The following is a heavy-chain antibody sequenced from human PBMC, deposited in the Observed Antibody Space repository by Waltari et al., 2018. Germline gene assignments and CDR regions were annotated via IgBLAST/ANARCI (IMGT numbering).Heavy chain of an antibody. Sequence: EVHLVESGGGLVEPGGSLRLSCAASGFSFNHAWMNWVRRAPGKGLEWVGRIENKTEGGRTDYAAVVKGRFTISRDDSENTLYLQMNSLKTEDTAVYYCTRGRALFDYWGRGTLVTVSS. J-gene: IGHJ4*02. CDR3: TRGRALFDY. CDR2: IENKTEGGRT. V-gene: IGHV3-15*07. CDR1: GFSFNHAW.